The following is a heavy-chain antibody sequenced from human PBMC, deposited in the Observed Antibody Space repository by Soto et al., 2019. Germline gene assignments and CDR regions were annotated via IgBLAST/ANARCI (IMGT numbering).Heavy chain of an antibody. CDR1: GYNFLNYW. J-gene: IGHJ6*02. Sequence: EVQLVQSGAEVKKPGESLKISCKGSGYNFLNYWIGWVRQMPGKGLEYMGIIFPGHSDTRYSPSFQGQVTISADKSISTAYVQWSSLKASDTAMYYCARMVTPYHYYGMDVWGQGTTVTVSS. V-gene: IGHV5-51*01. CDR2: IFPGHSDT. D-gene: IGHD4-4*01. CDR3: ARMVTPYHYYGMDV.